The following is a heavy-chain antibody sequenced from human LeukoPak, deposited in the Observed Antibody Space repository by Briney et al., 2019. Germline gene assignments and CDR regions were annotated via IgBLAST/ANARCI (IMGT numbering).Heavy chain of an antibody. D-gene: IGHD3-22*01. CDR2: FDPEDGET. CDR1: GYTLTELS. CDR3: ARTYYYDSADFRILYGMDV. J-gene: IGHJ6*02. V-gene: IGHV1-24*01. Sequence: ASVKVSCKVSGYTLTELSMHWVRQAPGKGLKWMGGFDPEDGETIYAQKFQGRVTMTRNTSIRTAYMELSSLRSEDTAVYYCARTYYYDSADFRILYGMDVWGQGTTVTVSS.